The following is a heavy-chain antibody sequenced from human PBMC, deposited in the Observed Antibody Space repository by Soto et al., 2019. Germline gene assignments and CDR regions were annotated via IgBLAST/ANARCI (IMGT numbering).Heavy chain of an antibody. J-gene: IGHJ6*03. Sequence: SQTLSLTCAISGDSVSSNSAAWNWIRQSPSRGLEWLGRTYYRSKWYNDYAVSVKSRITINPDTSKNQFSLQLNSVTPEDTAVYYCARGDFKLEPRRVYYYYYMDVWGKGTTVTVSS. CDR2: TYYRSKWYN. CDR3: ARGDFKLEPRRVYYYYYMDV. CDR1: GDSVSSNSAA. V-gene: IGHV6-1*01. D-gene: IGHD1-1*01.